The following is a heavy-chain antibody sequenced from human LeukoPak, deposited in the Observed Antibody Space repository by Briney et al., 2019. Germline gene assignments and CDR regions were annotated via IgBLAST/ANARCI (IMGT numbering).Heavy chain of an antibody. J-gene: IGHJ4*02. CDR2: IYYSGST. V-gene: IGHV4-59*01. D-gene: IGHD3-22*01. Sequence: SETLSLTCTVSGGSISSYYWSWIRQPPGKGLEWIGYIYYSGSTNYNPSLKGRVTISVDTSKNQFSLKLSSVTAADTAVYYCARQGYDSSGWPFDYWGQGTLVTVSS. CDR3: ARQGYDSSGWPFDY. CDR1: GGSISSYY.